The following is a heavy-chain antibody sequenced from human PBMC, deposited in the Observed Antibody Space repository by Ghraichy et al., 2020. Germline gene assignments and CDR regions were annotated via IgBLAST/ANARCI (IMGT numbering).Heavy chain of an antibody. Sequence: SETLSLTCAVYGGSFSGYYWSWIRQPPGKGLEWIGEINHSGSTNYNPSLKSRVTISVDTSKNQFSLKLSSVTAADTAVYYCARGPDYGDRSGFDPWGQGTLVTVSS. CDR1: GGSFSGYY. J-gene: IGHJ5*02. CDR3: ARGPDYGDRSGFDP. D-gene: IGHD4-17*01. V-gene: IGHV4-34*01. CDR2: INHSGST.